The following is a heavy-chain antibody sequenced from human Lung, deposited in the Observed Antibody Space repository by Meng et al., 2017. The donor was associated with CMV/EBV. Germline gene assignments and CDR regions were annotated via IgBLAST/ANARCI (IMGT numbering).Heavy chain of an antibody. Sequence: SXXVSCKGSDYNFASYGITWVRQAPGQGLEWMGWINTYNGNTKYAQKCQDRVIMTTDRSTRTAYMELRSLRSDDTAVYYCARSITIFQIDYWGQGTLVTVSS. CDR2: INTYNGNT. J-gene: IGHJ4*02. V-gene: IGHV1-18*01. D-gene: IGHD3-9*01. CDR1: DYNFASYG. CDR3: ARSITIFQIDY.